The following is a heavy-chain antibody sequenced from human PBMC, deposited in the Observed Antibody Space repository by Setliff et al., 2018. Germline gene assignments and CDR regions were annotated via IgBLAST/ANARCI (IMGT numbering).Heavy chain of an antibody. Sequence: GSLRPSCAASGFTFSAYGMHWVRQAPGKGLEWVAVVSYDGSVKYYVDSVKGRFTISRDNAKKSLYLQMNSLRAEDTAVYYCARDPGWKQFDYWGQGTLVTVSS. CDR1: GFTFSAYG. D-gene: IGHD6-19*01. J-gene: IGHJ4*02. CDR3: ARDPGWKQFDY. CDR2: VSYDGSVK. V-gene: IGHV3-33*08.